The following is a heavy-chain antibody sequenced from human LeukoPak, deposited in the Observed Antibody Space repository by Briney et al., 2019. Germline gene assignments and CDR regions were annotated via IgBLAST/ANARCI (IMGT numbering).Heavy chain of an antibody. D-gene: IGHD3-22*01. V-gene: IGHV4-39*07. CDR2: IYYSGST. CDR1: GGSISSSSYY. CDR3: ARDYRVPEYYYDSSGYFTTAGDAFDI. Sequence: SETLSLTCTVSGGSISSSSYYWGWIRQPPGKGLEWIGSIYYSGSTYYNPSLKSRVTISVDTSKNQFSPKLSSVTAADTAVYYCARDYRVPEYYYDSSGYFTTAGDAFDIWGQGTMVTVSS. J-gene: IGHJ3*02.